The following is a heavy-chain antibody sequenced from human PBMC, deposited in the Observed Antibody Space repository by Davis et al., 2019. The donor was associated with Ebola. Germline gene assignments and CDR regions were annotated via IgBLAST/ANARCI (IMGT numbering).Heavy chain of an antibody. D-gene: IGHD2-8*01. CDR3: ARGQGYCTNGVCLGGYYYYYGMDV. J-gene: IGHJ6*04. CDR1: GFTFSSYS. CDR2: FGTGGDT. V-gene: IGHV3-21*01. Sequence: GGSLRLSCAASGFTFSSYSMNWVRQAPGKGLEWVSTFGTGGDTYYADSVKGRFTISRDNAKNTLYLQMNSLRAEDTAVYYCARGQGYCTNGVCLGGYYYYYGMDVWGEGTTVTVSS.